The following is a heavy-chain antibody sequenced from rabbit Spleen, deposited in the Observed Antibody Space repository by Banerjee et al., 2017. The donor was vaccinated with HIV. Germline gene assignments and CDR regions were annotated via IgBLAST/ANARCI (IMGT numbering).Heavy chain of an antibody. D-gene: IGHD8-1*01. V-gene: IGHV1S40*01. CDR3: ARSAANSYVNGFNL. J-gene: IGHJ4*01. CDR1: GFSFNSVYD. Sequence: QSLEESGGALVKPGASLTLTCTASGFSFNSVYDMCWVRQAPGKGLEWVACAYAGSGGGTYSATWAKGRFTVSKTSSTTVTLQMTSLTAADTATYFCARSAANSYVNGFNLWGPGTLVTVS. CDR2: AYAGSGGGT.